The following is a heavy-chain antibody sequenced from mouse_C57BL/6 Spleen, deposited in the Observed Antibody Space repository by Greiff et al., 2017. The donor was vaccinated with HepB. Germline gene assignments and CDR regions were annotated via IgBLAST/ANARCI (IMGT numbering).Heavy chain of an antibody. D-gene: IGHD2-4*01. CDR3: ARGYYDYDVGY. V-gene: IGHV1-82*01. Sequence: QVQLQQSGPELVKPGASVKISCKASGYAFSSSWMNWVKQRPGKGLEWIGRIYPGDGDTNYNGKFKGKATLTADKSSSTAYMQLSSLTSEDSAVYCCARGYYDYDVGYWGQGTTLTVSS. CDR1: GYAFSSSW. J-gene: IGHJ2*01. CDR2: IYPGDGDT.